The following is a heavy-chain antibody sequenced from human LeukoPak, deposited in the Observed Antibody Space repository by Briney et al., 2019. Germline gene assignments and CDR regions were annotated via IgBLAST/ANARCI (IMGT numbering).Heavy chain of an antibody. Sequence: GASVKVSCKASGYTFTGYYMHWVRQAPGQGLEWMGWINPNSGGTNYAQKFQGRVTMTRDTSISTAYMELSRLRSDDTAVYYCARDLGYGGNRNAFDIWGQGTMVTVSS. J-gene: IGHJ3*02. D-gene: IGHD4-23*01. CDR3: ARDLGYGGNRNAFDI. CDR1: GYTFTGYY. V-gene: IGHV1-2*02. CDR2: INPNSGGT.